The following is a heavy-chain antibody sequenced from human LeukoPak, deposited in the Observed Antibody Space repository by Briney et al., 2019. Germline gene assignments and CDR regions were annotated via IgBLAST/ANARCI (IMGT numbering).Heavy chain of an antibody. CDR2: INHSGST. Sequence: PGGSLRLSCAASAFTFSGYCMSWVRQPPGKGLEWIGEINHSGSTNYNPSLKSRVTISVDTSNNQFSLKLSSVTAADTAVYFCAGGVRYYDSLGAFHIWGQGTLVTVSS. CDR1: AFTFSGYC. CDR3: AGGVRYYDSLGAFHI. D-gene: IGHD3-3*01. J-gene: IGHJ3*02. V-gene: IGHV4-34*01.